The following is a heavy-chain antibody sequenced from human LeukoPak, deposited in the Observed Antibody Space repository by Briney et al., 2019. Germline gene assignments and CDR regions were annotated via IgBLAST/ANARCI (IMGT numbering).Heavy chain of an antibody. D-gene: IGHD3-22*01. J-gene: IGHJ4*02. CDR2: IYSSGST. V-gene: IGHV4-39*01. CDR1: GDSISTSIYF. Sequence: SETLSLTCTLSGDSISTSIYFWGWIRQPPGKGLEWIGSIYSSGSTYYNPSLQSRITISLDMSKNQFSLKLSSVAAADTAVYFCARRGGTSGYYYFDYWGQGTLVTVSS. CDR3: ARRGGTSGYYYFDY.